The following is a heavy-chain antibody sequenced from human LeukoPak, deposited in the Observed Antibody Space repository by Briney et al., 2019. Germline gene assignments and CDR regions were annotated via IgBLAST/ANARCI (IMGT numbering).Heavy chain of an antibody. D-gene: IGHD3-3*01. CDR1: GFTFSNAW. J-gene: IGHJ4*02. V-gene: IGHV3-15*01. CDR2: IKSKTDGGTT. CDR3: TTDMYDFWSGYKFDY. Sequence: GGSLRLSCAASGFTFSNAWMSWVRQAPGKGLEWVGRIKSKTDGGTTDYAAPVKGRFTISGDDSKNTLYLQMNSLKTEDTAVYYCTTDMYDFWSGYKFDYWGQGTLVTVSS.